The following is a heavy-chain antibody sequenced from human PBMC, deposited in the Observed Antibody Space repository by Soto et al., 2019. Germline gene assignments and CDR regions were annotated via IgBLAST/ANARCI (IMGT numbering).Heavy chain of an antibody. V-gene: IGHV4-34*01. D-gene: IGHD3-16*01. CDR3: ARGRASRRGGTYNWFDP. CDR1: GGSFSGYY. Sequence: ETLSLTCAVHGGSFSGYYWSWIRQPPGKGLEWIGEINHSGSTNYNPSLKSRVTISVDTSKNQFSLKLSSVTAADTAVYYCARGRASRRGGTYNWFDPWGQGTLVTVSS. CDR2: INHSGST. J-gene: IGHJ5*02.